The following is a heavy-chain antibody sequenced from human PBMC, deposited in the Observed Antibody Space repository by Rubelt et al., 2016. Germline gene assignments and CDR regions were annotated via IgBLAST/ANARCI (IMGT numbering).Heavy chain of an antibody. Sequence: QVQLVQSGAEVKKPGASVKVSCKASGYTFTSYGISWVRQAPGQGLEWMGWISAYNGNTNYAQKLQGRGTMTTDTCTSTAYMELRSLRSDDTAGYYCARGARRYSMDPRNAFDIWGQGTMVTVSS. CDR1: GYTFTSYG. V-gene: IGHV1-18*01. CDR2: ISAYNGNT. J-gene: IGHJ3*02. CDR3: ARGARRYSMDPRNAFDI. D-gene: IGHD4-11*01.